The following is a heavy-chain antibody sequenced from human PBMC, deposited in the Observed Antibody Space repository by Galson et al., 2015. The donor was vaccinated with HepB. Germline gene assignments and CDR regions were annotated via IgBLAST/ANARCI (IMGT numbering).Heavy chain of an antibody. D-gene: IGHD6-19*01. Sequence: SVKVSCKASGYTFTSYGISWVRQAPGQGLEWMGWISAYNGKTNYAQKLQGRVTMTTDTSTSTAYMELRSLRSDDTAVYYCAVMAGTGGGDAFDIWGQGTMVTVSS. V-gene: IGHV1-18*04. J-gene: IGHJ3*02. CDR3: AVMAGTGGGDAFDI. CDR2: ISAYNGKT. CDR1: GYTFTSYG.